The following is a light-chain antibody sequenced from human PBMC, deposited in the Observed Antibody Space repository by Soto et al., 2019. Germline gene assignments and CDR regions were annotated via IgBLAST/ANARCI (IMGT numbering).Light chain of an antibody. J-gene: IGKJ5*01. CDR3: QQYGSSIT. V-gene: IGKV3-20*01. CDR2: GAS. CDR1: QSVSSSY. Sequence: EIVLTQSPGNLSLSPGERATLSCRASQSVSSSYLAWYQQKPGQAPRLLIYGASSRATGIPDRFSGSGSGTDFTLTISRLEPEGFAVYYCQQYGSSITFGQGTRLEIK.